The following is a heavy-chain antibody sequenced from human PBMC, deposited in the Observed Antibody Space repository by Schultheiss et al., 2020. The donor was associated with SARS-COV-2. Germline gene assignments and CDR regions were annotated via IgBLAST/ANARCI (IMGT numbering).Heavy chain of an antibody. CDR3: ASSTGTTRGFAY. V-gene: IGHV4-34*01. CDR1: GGSFSGYY. J-gene: IGHJ4*02. CDR2: INHSGST. Sequence: SETLSLTCAVYGGSFSGYYWSWIRQPPGKGLEWIGEINHSGSTNYNPSLKSRVTISVDTSKNQFSLKLSSVTAADTAVYYCASSTGTTRGFAYWGQGTLVTVSS. D-gene: IGHD1-7*01.